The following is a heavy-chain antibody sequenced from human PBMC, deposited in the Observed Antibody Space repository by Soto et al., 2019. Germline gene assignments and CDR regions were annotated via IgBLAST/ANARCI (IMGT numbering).Heavy chain of an antibody. CDR3: AIRSAARPFDY. D-gene: IGHD6-6*01. J-gene: IGHJ4*02. CDR2: INAGNGNT. CDR1: GYTFTSYA. V-gene: IGHV1-3*01. Sequence: ASVKVSCKASGYTFTSYAMHWVRQAPGQRLERMGWINAGNGNTKYSQKFQGRVTITRDTSASTAYMELSSLRSEDTAVYYCAIRSAARPFDYWGQGTLVTVPS.